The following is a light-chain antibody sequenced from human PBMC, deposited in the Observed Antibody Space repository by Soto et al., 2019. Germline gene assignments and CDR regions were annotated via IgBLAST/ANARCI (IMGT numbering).Light chain of an antibody. CDR2: AAS. Sequence: EIVLTQSPGTLSLSPGERATLSCRASQTVSSNYLAWYQQKPGQAPTLLIYAASARATGIPDRFSGSGSGTGFSLSISRLEPEDFVVYYCQLYGTSPKPFGQGTKVEIK. J-gene: IGKJ1*01. CDR1: QTVSSNY. V-gene: IGKV3-20*01. CDR3: QLYGTSPKP.